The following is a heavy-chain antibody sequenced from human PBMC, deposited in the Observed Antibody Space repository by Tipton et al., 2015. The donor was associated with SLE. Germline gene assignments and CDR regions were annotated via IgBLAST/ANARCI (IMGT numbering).Heavy chain of an antibody. D-gene: IGHD2-2*01. J-gene: IGHJ3*02. CDR1: GFTFDDYA. V-gene: IGHV3-9*01. CDR3: AKALGYCSSNHQGVFDI. Sequence: SLRLSCAASGFTFDDYAMHWVRQAPGKGLEWVSGISWNSGSIGYADSVKGRFTISRDNAKNSLYLQMNSLRAEDTALYYCAKALGYCSSNHQGVFDIWGQGTMVTVSS. CDR2: ISWNSGSI.